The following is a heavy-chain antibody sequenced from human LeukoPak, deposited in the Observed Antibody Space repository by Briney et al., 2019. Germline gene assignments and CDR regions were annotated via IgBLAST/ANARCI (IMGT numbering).Heavy chain of an antibody. CDR1: GGSISSYY. CDR2: IYYSGST. Sequence: SETLSLTCTVSGGSISSYYWSWIRQPPGKGLEWIGYIYYSGSTNYNPSLKSRVTISVDTSKNQFSLKLSFVTAADTAVYYCARIGSSWENYFDYWGQGTLVTVSS. D-gene: IGHD6-13*01. J-gene: IGHJ4*02. V-gene: IGHV4-59*01. CDR3: ARIGSSWENYFDY.